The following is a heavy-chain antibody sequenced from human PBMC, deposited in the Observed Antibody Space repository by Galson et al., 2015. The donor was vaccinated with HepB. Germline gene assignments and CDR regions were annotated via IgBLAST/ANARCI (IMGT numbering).Heavy chain of an antibody. CDR2: INRDGSDK. Sequence: SLRLSCAASAFIFSNYWMGWVRRAPGKGLEWVANINRDGSDKYYLDSVKGRFTISRDNAQNSLYLQMNSLGAEDTAVYYCVRSYIARGPQEDFFDYWGQGTLVTVSS. V-gene: IGHV3-7*03. CDR3: VRSYIARGPQEDFFDY. J-gene: IGHJ4*02. D-gene: IGHD3-16*01. CDR1: AFIFSNYW.